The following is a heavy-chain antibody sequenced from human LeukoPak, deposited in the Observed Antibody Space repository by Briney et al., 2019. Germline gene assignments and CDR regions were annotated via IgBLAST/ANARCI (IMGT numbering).Heavy chain of an antibody. Sequence: ASVKVSCKVSGYTLTELSMHWVRQAPGKGLGWMGGFDPEDGETIYAQKFQGRVTMTEDTSTDTAYMELSSLRSEDTAVYYCAKAVVPVISQHYFDYRGQGTLVTVSS. CDR1: GYTLTELS. CDR2: FDPEDGET. D-gene: IGHD3-22*01. CDR3: AKAVVPVISQHYFDY. J-gene: IGHJ4*02. V-gene: IGHV1-24*01.